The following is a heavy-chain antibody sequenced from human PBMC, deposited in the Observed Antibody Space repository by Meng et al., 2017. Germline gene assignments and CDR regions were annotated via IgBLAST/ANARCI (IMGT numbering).Heavy chain of an antibody. Sequence: QVQLQQWGGGLLKASEPLSPTCAVYGGSFSGYYWSWIRQPPGKGLEWIGEINHSGSTNYNPSLKSRVTISVDTSKNQFSLKLSSVTAADTAVYYCARRRGGSSDWFDPWGQGTLVTVSS. V-gene: IGHV4-34*01. J-gene: IGHJ5*02. D-gene: IGHD6-6*01. CDR3: ARRRGGSSDWFDP. CDR1: GGSFSGYY. CDR2: INHSGST.